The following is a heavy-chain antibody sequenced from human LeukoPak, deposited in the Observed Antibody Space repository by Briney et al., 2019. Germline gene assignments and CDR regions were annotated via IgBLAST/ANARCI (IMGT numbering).Heavy chain of an antibody. D-gene: IGHD5-18*01. CDR3: ARDTYRYSYGTDAFDI. V-gene: IGHV3-30-3*01. CDR2: ISYDGSNK. Sequence: GGSLRLSCAASGFTFDDYAMHWVRQAPGKGLEWVAVISYDGSNKYYADSVKGRFTISRDNSKNTLYLQMNSLRAEDTAVYYCARDTYRYSYGTDAFDIWGQGTMVTVSS. J-gene: IGHJ3*02. CDR1: GFTFDDYA.